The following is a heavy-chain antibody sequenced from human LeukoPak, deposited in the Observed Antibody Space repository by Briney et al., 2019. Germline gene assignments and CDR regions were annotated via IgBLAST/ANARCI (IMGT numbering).Heavy chain of an antibody. Sequence: GGSLRLSCAASGFTFSSYDIHWVRQAPGKGLEWVAFIQYDGSNKYYADSVRGRSTISRDNSKNTLYLQMNSLRAEDTAVYYCARTPGERYCSGGSCYFHYYYMDVWGKGTTVTVS. D-gene: IGHD2-15*01. V-gene: IGHV3-30*02. CDR2: IQYDGSNK. CDR3: ARTPGERYCSGGSCYFHYYYMDV. J-gene: IGHJ6*03. CDR1: GFTFSSYD.